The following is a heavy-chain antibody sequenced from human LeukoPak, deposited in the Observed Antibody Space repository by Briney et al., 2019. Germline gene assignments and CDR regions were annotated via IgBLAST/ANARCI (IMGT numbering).Heavy chain of an antibody. CDR2: IYYSGST. CDR1: GGSISSYY. V-gene: IGHV4-59*01. J-gene: IGHJ5*02. D-gene: IGHD3-16*01. CDR3: ARDGAITFGGGDWFDP. Sequence: SETLSLTCTVSGGSISSYYWSWIRQPPGKGLAWIGYIYYSGSTNYNPSLKSRVTISVDTSKNQFSLKLSSVTAADTAVYYCARDGAITFGGGDWFDPWGQGTLVTVSS.